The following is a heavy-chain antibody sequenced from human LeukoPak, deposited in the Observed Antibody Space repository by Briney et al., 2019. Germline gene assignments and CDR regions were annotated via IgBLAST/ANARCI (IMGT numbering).Heavy chain of an antibody. CDR1: GFTFSGSA. J-gene: IGHJ1*01. CDR2: IRSKANSYAT. Sequence: GGSLRLSCAASGFTFSGSAMHWVRQASGKGLEWVGRIRSKANSYATAYAASVKGRFTISRDDSKNTAYLQMNSLKTEDTAVYYCTYYYDSSGYYYYFQHWGQGTLVTVSS. CDR3: TYYYDSSGYYYYFQH. D-gene: IGHD3-22*01. V-gene: IGHV3-73*01.